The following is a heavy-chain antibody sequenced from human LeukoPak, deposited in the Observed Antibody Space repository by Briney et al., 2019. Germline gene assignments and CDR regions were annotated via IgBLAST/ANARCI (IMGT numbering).Heavy chain of an antibody. D-gene: IGHD5-12*01. CDR3: ARDQYSGYDYFVY. Sequence: ASVKVSCKASGCTLTSYYMHWVRQTPGRELEWMGIINPSGGSTSYAQKFQGRVTLTRDPPTRTVYMELSSLRSEDTAVYYCARDQYSGYDYFVYWVQGALVSVSS. V-gene: IGHV1-46*01. J-gene: IGHJ4*02. CDR2: INPSGGST. CDR1: GCTLTSYY.